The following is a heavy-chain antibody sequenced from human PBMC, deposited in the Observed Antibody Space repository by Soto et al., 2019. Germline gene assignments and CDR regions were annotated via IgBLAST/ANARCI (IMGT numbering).Heavy chain of an antibody. CDR1: GGSVNGYY. J-gene: IGHJ5*02. D-gene: IGHD3-3*01. Sequence: SETLSLTCAVYGGSVNGYYWNWIRQPPGKGLEWIGEINHTGGTHYNPSLKSRVTMSVDTSKNQFSLRLSSVTAADTALYYCATRITVFGLLIPPFDPWGQGTQVTVSS. CDR3: ATRITVFGLLIPPFDP. V-gene: IGHV4-34*01. CDR2: INHTGGT.